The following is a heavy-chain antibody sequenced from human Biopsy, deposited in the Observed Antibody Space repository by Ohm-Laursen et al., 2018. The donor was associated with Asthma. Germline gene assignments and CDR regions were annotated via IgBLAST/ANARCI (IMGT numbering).Heavy chain of an antibody. V-gene: IGHV4-59*01. Sequence: GTLSLTCSVYGGSICSFYWRWIRQSPAPGLEWMGYVYWTGSTNYNPSLKSRITMSVDTSKNRMFLELSSVTAADTAIYYCVRAVRNEQWLAPFDYWGQGKPVTVSS. CDR1: GGSICSFY. CDR3: VRAVRNEQWLAPFDY. CDR2: VYWTGST. J-gene: IGHJ4*02. D-gene: IGHD6-19*01.